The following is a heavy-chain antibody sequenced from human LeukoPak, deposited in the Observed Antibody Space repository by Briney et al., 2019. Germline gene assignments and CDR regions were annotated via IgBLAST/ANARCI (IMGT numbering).Heavy chain of an antibody. Sequence: GASVKVSCKASGDTFTGYYMHWVRQAPGQGLEWMGWINPNSGGTNYAQKFQGRVTMTRDTSISTAYMELSRLRSADTAVYSCARDPLYESGPPVDYWGQGTLVTVSS. D-gene: IGHD2/OR15-2a*01. CDR2: INPNSGGT. V-gene: IGHV1-2*02. CDR3: ARDPLYESGPPVDY. J-gene: IGHJ4*02. CDR1: GDTFTGYY.